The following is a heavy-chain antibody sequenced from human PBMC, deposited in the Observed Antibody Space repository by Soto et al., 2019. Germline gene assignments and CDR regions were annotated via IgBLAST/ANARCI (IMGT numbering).Heavy chain of an antibody. D-gene: IGHD5-18*01. V-gene: IGHV3-21*01. Sequence: EVQLVESGGGLVKPGGSLRLSCAASGFTLSSYSINWVRQAPGKGLECVSSISSSSSYIYYADSVKGRFTISRDNAKNSLYLQMNSLRAEDTAVYYCARDPDTAMVTGYYYYGMDVWGQGTTVTVSS. J-gene: IGHJ6*02. CDR2: ISSSSSYI. CDR3: ARDPDTAMVTGYYYYGMDV. CDR1: GFTLSSYS.